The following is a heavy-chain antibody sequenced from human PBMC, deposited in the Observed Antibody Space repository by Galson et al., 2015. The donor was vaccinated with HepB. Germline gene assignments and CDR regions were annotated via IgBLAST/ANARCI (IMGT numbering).Heavy chain of an antibody. CDR2: IDPSDSYT. CDR3: ARGGGDLEWLFKNYYYYYGMDV. V-gene: IGHV5-10-1*01. CDR1: GSSFTSYW. Sequence: QSGAEVKKPGESLRISCKGSGSSFTSYWISWVRQMPGKGLEWMGRIDPSDSYTNYSPSFQGHVTISADKSISTAYLQWSSLKASDTAMYYCARGGGDLEWLFKNYYYYYGMDVWGQGTTVTVSS. J-gene: IGHJ6*02. D-gene: IGHD3-3*01.